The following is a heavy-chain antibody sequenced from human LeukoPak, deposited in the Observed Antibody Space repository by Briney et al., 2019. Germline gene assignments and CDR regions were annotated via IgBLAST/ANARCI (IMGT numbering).Heavy chain of an antibody. CDR2: ISAYNGNT. D-gene: IGHD6-19*01. V-gene: IGHV1-18*01. CDR1: GYTFTSYG. Sequence: ASVKVSCKASGYTFTSYGISWVRQAPGQGLEWMGWISAYNGNTNYAQKLQGRVTMTTDTSTSTAYMELRSLRSDDTAVYYCARDLRGYSSGWYSRDYYYYYMDVWGKGTTVTVSS. J-gene: IGHJ6*03. CDR3: ARDLRGYSSGWYSRDYYYYYMDV.